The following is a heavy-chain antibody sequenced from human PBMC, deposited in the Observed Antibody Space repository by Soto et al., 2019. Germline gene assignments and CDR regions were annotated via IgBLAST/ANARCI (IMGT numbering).Heavy chain of an antibody. J-gene: IGHJ4*02. CDR2: INAGNGNT. CDR1: GYTFTGYA. D-gene: IGHD6-19*01. V-gene: IGHV1-3*05. CDR3: ASAVAVAADVDY. Sequence: QVQLVQSGAEEKKPGASVKVSCKASGYTFTGYAMHWVRQATGQRLEWMGWINAGNGNTKYSQKFQGRVTIPRDTSASPASMELSSLRSEDTAVYYCASAVAVAADVDYWGQGTLVTVSS.